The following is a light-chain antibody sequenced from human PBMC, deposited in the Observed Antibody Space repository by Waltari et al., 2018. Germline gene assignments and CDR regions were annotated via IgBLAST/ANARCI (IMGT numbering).Light chain of an antibody. Sequence: ELVLTTSPATLSLSPGDRATLPCRASQSVSSYLAWYQQKPGQAPRLLIYDASNRATGIPARFSGSGSGTDFTLTISGLEPEDFAVYSCQQRSNWPLTFGGGTKVEIK. V-gene: IGKV3-11*01. CDR2: DAS. J-gene: IGKJ4*01. CDR3: QQRSNWPLT. CDR1: QSVSSY.